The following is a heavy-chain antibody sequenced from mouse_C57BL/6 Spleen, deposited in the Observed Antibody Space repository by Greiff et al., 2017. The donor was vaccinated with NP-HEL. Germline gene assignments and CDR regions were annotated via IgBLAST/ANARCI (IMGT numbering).Heavy chain of an antibody. CDR1: GFTFSDYY. CDR2: INYDGSST. CDR3: ARESRYYGSSLRDYAMDY. Sequence: EVQLVESEGGLVQPGSSMKLSCTASGFTFSDYYMAWVRQVPEKGLEWVANINYDGSSTYYLDSLKSRFIISRDNAKNILYLQMSSLKSEDTATYYCARESRYYGSSLRDYAMDYWGQGTSVTVSS. V-gene: IGHV5-16*01. J-gene: IGHJ4*01. D-gene: IGHD1-1*01.